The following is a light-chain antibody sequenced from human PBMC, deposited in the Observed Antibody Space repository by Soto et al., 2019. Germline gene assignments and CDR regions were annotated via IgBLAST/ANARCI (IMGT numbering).Light chain of an antibody. Sequence: ALTQPPSASGSPGQSVAISCTGTSSDVGGYNYVSWYQQHPGKAPKLMIYEVNKRPSGVPDRFSGSKSGNTASLTVSGLPADDEDHYYCSSSAGSSNVFGTGTKVTVL. CDR2: EVN. J-gene: IGLJ1*01. CDR1: SSDVGGYNY. CDR3: SSSAGSSNV. V-gene: IGLV2-8*01.